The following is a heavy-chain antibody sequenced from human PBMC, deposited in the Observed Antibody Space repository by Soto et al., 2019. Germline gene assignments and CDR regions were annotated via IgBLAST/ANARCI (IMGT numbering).Heavy chain of an antibody. J-gene: IGHJ5*02. CDR2: INPNSGGT. D-gene: IGHD1-26*01. CDR1: GYTFTCYY. Sequence: XSVKVSCKASGYTFTCYYMHWVRQAPGQGLEWMGWINPNSGGTDYAQKFQGRVTMTRDTSISTAYMELSRLRSDDTAVYYCAGGVLSGSYYNWFDHWGQGTPGTVSS. CDR3: AGGVLSGSYYNWFDH. V-gene: IGHV1-2*02.